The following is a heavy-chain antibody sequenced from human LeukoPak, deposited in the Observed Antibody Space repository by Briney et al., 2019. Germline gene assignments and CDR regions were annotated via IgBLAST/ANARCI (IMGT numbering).Heavy chain of an antibody. CDR3: ARDFCSGGSCYSSPYYMDV. CDR1: GFTFSSYS. Sequence: PGGSLRLSCAASGFTFSSYSMNWVRQAPGKGLEWVSYISSSSTIYYADSVKGRFTISRDNAKNSLYLQMNSLRAEDTAVYYCARDFCSGGSCYSSPYYMDVWGKGTTVTVSS. J-gene: IGHJ6*03. CDR2: ISSSSTI. V-gene: IGHV3-48*01. D-gene: IGHD2-15*01.